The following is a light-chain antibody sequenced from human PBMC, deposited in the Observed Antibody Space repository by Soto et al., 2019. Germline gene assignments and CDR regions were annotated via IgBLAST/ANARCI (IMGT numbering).Light chain of an antibody. Sequence: EIVMTQSPATLSVSPGERATLSCRASQSVSSNLVWYQQKRGQAPRLLIYGASTRATGIPARFSGSGSGTEFTLTIRSLQSADFAVYYCQQYNNWPPTFGQGTKLEIK. J-gene: IGKJ2*01. CDR1: QSVSSN. CDR3: QQYNNWPPT. V-gene: IGKV3-15*01. CDR2: GAS.